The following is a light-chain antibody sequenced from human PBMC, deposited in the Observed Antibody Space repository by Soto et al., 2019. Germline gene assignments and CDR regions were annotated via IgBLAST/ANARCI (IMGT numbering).Light chain of an antibody. Sequence: EIVLTQSPGTLSLSPGERATLSCRASQSVSSSYLAWYQQKPGQAPRLLIYGASSRATGIPDRFSGSGSGTHFTLTISSLEPEALAVYDCQQYGSSPPTFRQGTKVEIK. J-gene: IGKJ1*01. CDR2: GAS. V-gene: IGKV3-20*01. CDR1: QSVSSSY. CDR3: QQYGSSPPT.